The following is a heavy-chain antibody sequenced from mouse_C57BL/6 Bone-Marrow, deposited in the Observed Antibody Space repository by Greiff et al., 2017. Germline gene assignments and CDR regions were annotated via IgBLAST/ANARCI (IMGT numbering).Heavy chain of an antibody. J-gene: IGHJ4*01. CDR2: ISSGGSYT. Sequence: EVKVVESGGDLVKPGGSLKLSCAASGFTFSSYGMSWVRQTPDKRLEWVATISSGGSYTYYPDSVKGRFTISRDNAKNTLYLQMSSLKSEDTAMYYCARHPDGYYPMDYWGQGTSVTVSS. V-gene: IGHV5-6*01. D-gene: IGHD2-3*01. CDR1: GFTFSSYG. CDR3: ARHPDGYYPMDY.